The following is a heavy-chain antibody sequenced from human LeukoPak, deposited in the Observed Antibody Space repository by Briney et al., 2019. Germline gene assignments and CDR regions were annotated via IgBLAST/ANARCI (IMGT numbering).Heavy chain of an antibody. Sequence: PSGTLSLTCTVSGDSISSRHWWNWVRQSPGKGLEWIGEIYQDGSTKYNPSLKSRATISVDKSKNQFSLNLSSVTAADTAAYYCATNVGKTFDYWGQGALVTVSS. CDR2: IYQDGST. CDR1: GDSISSRHW. CDR3: ATNVGKTFDY. V-gene: IGHV4-4*02. J-gene: IGHJ4*02. D-gene: IGHD7-27*01.